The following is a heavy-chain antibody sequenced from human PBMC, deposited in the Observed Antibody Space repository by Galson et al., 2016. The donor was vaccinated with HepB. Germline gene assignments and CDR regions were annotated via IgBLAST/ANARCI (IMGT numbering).Heavy chain of an antibody. V-gene: IGHV1-8*01. CDR3: ARGPLAPYSRSLDH. CDR2: MNTNSGITGYAQSGIT. CDR1: GYTFTSYD. Sequence: SVKVSCKAAGYTFTSYDINWVRQATGQGLEWMGWMNTNSGITGYAQSGITGYAQKFQGRVTMTRDTYINTAYLELRSLRYEDTAVYYCARGPLAPYSRSLDHWGQGTLVTVSS. J-gene: IGHJ4*02. D-gene: IGHD1-26*01.